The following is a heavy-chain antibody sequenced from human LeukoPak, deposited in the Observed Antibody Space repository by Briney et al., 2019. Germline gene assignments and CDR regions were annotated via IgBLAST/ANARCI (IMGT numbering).Heavy chain of an antibody. CDR3: ARGGLSHYYGSASFDY. D-gene: IGHD3-10*01. J-gene: IGHJ4*02. V-gene: IGHV4-34*01. Sequence: NPSETLSLTCGVYGGSFSGYYWSWIRQPPGKGLEWIGEINHSGRTNYKPSLKSRVTISEDTSKNQFSLKVSSVTAADTAVHYCARGGLSHYYGSASFDYWGQGTLSSSPQ. CDR1: GGSFSGYY. CDR2: INHSGRT.